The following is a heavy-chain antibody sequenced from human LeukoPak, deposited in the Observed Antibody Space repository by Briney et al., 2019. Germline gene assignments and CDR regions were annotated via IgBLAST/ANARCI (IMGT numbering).Heavy chain of an antibody. Sequence: PSETLSLTCTVSGYSINNGYYWGWFRQPPGKGLEWIGSIYHVGTTSYNPSLKSRVTISVDTSKNHFSLKLNSVTAADTAVYYCARDARGGNSYYFDYWGQGTLVTVSS. V-gene: IGHV4-38-2*02. CDR3: ARDARGGNSYYFDY. D-gene: IGHD4-23*01. CDR2: IYHVGTT. CDR1: GYSINNGYY. J-gene: IGHJ4*02.